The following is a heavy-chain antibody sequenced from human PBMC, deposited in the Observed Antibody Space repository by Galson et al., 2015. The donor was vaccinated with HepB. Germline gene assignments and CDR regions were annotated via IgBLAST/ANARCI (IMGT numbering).Heavy chain of an antibody. CDR2: ISSSSSTI. V-gene: IGHV3-48*04. CDR3: ARVKVGEITMVRGYYYGMDV. Sequence: SLRLSCAASGFTFSSYSMNWVRQAPGKGLEWVSYISSSSSTIYYADSVKGRFTISRDNAKNSLYLQMNSLRAEDTAVYYCARVKVGEITMVRGYYYGMDVWGQGTTVTASS. D-gene: IGHD3-10*01. J-gene: IGHJ6*02. CDR1: GFTFSSYS.